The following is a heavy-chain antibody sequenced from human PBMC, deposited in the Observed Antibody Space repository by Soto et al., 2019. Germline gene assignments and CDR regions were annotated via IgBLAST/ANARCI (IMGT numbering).Heavy chain of an antibody. CDR2: INHSGST. D-gene: IGHD3-10*01. CDR1: GGSFSGYY. V-gene: IGHV4-34*01. CDR3: APHPMVRGL. J-gene: IGHJ4*02. Sequence: SETLSLTCAVYGGSFSGYYLSWIRQPPGKGLEWIGEINHSGSTNYNPSLKSRVTISVDTSKNQFSLKLSSVTAADTAVYYCAPHPMVRGLWGQGTLVTVSS.